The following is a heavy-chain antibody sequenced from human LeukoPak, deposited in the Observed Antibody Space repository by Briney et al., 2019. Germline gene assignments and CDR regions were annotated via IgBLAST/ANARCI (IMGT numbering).Heavy chain of an antibody. CDR3: ATGNDFWSGYPPGY. Sequence: SETLSPTCAVYGGSFSGYYWSWIRQPPGKGLEWIGEINHSGSTNYNPSLKSRVTISVDTSKNQFSLKLSSATAADTAVYYCATGNDFWSGYPPGYWGQGTLVTVSS. CDR1: GGSFSGYY. V-gene: IGHV4-34*01. J-gene: IGHJ4*02. CDR2: INHSGST. D-gene: IGHD3-3*01.